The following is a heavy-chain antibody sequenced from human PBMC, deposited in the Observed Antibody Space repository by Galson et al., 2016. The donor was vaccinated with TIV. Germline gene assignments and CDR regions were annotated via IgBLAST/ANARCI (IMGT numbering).Heavy chain of an antibody. CDR1: GYTFTSYH. Sequence: SVKVSCKASGYTFTSYHINWVRQATGQGLEWMGWINPYSGNTVYVQKFQGRVAMTRNISASTVYMELSSLRSEDTAVYYCARSWSVVAPNWVDPWGQGTLVTVSS. J-gene: IGHJ5*02. D-gene: IGHD2-2*01. V-gene: IGHV1-8*02. CDR3: ARSWSVVAPNWVDP. CDR2: INPYSGNT.